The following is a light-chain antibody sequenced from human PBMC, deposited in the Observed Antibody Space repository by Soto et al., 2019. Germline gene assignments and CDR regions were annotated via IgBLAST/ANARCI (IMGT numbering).Light chain of an antibody. CDR2: GAS. CDR3: QQYSNWPPLT. J-gene: IGKJ1*01. V-gene: IGKV3D-15*01. Sequence: IVMTQSPATLSVSPGQRATLSCRASQSVSTNLAWYQQKPGQAPRLLIYGASTRATGIPARFSGSGSGTEFTLTISGLQSDDFAVYYCQQYSNWPPLTFGQGTSVDFK. CDR1: QSVSTN.